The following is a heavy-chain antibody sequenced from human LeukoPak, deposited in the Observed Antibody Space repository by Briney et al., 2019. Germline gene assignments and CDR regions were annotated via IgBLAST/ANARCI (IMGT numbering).Heavy chain of an antibody. CDR3: AKDYYYDSSGYALQGYFDY. V-gene: IGHV3-23*01. Sequence: GGSLRLSCAASGFTFSSYAMSWVRQAPGKGLEWVSAISGSGGSTYYADSVKGRFTISRDNSKNTLYLQMNSLRAEDTAVYYCAKDYYYDSSGYALQGYFDYWGQGTLVTVSS. CDR1: GFTFSSYA. D-gene: IGHD3-22*01. J-gene: IGHJ4*02. CDR2: ISGSGGST.